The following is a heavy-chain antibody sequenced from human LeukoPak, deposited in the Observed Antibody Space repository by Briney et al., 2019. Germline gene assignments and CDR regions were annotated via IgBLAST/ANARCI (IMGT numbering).Heavy chain of an antibody. J-gene: IGHJ4*02. CDR2: IYYSGST. CDR1: GGSLSSYY. CDR3: ARVPYCSGGSCYWGAFDY. D-gene: IGHD2-15*01. V-gene: IGHV4-59*01. Sequence: PSETLSLTCTVSGGSLSSYYWSWIRQPPGKGLEWIGYIYYSGSTNYNPSLKSRVTISVDTSKNQFSLKLSSVTAADTAVYYCARVPYCSGGSCYWGAFDYWGQGTLVTVSS.